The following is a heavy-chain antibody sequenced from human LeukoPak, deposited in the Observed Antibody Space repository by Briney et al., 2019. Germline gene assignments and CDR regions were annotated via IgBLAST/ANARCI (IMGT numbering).Heavy chain of an antibody. Sequence: GGSLRPSCAASGFTFSSYWMHWVRQAPGKGLVWVSRINSDGSSTSYADSVKGRFTISRDNAKNTLYLQMNSLRAEDTAVYYCARGMYYYDSSGYSDYWGQGTLVTVSS. D-gene: IGHD3-22*01. CDR3: ARGMYYYDSSGYSDY. CDR1: GFTFSSYW. V-gene: IGHV3-74*01. CDR2: INSDGSST. J-gene: IGHJ4*02.